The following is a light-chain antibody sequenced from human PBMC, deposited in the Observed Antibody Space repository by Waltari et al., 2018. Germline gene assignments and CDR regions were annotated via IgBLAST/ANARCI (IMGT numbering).Light chain of an antibody. CDR2: AAS. CDR1: QDINNW. V-gene: IGKV1-12*01. CDR3: QKADSFPPYT. Sequence: DIQMTQSPSSGSASVGDTVTITWRANQDINNWLAWFQQKPGKTPKLLISAASSLRSGVPSRFSGSGFGTDFTLTISNLQPEDVAIYYCQKADSFPPYTFGQGTKVEIQ. J-gene: IGKJ2*01.